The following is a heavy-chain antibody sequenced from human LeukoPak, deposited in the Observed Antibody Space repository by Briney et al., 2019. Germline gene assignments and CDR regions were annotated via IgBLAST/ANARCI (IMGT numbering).Heavy chain of an antibody. CDR3: ARGSEWYNVPAR. CDR1: GGSISDNY. V-gene: IGHV4-59*01. D-gene: IGHD6-19*01. CDR2: IHYSGDT. Sequence: SETLSLTCSVSGGSISDNYWSWIRQPPGRGLEWIGYIHYSGDTNYNPSLKSRVTISVDTSNNQFSLKLSSVTAADTAVYYCARGSEWYNVPARWGQGTLVTVSS. J-gene: IGHJ4*02.